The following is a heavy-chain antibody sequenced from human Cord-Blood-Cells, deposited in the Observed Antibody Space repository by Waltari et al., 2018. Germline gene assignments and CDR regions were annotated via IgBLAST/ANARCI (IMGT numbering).Heavy chain of an antibody. CDR1: VGSFSGYY. V-gene: IGHV4-34*01. J-gene: IGHJ4*02. D-gene: IGHD3-10*01. CDR2: INHSGST. CDR3: ARGRNYYGSGSYYMF. Sequence: QVQLQQWGAGLLKPSETLSLTCAVYVGSFSGYYWSWSRQPPGKGLEWIGEINHSGSTNYNPSLKSRVTISVDTSKNQFSLKLSSVTAADTAVYYCARGRNYYGSGSYYMFWGQGTLVTVSS.